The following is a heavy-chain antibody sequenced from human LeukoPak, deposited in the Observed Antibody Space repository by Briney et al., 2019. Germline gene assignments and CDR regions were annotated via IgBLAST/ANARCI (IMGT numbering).Heavy chain of an antibody. Sequence: GGSLRLSCAAPGFTFSGYAMKWVRQAPGKGLEWVSHIYSSDTTYADSVKGRFTISRENAKNSLYLQMNSLRDEDTAVYYCARDLHSAFDIWGQGTMVTASS. V-gene: IGHV3-48*02. CDR3: ARDLHSAFDI. CDR1: GFTFSGYA. CDR2: IYSSDTT. D-gene: IGHD2-21*01. J-gene: IGHJ3*02.